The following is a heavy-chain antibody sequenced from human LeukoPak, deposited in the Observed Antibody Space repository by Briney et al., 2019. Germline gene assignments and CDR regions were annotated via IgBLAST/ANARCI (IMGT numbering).Heavy chain of an antibody. Sequence: EASVKVSCKASGYTFTGYYMHWVRQAPGQGLEWMGWINPNSGGTNYAQKFQGRVTMTRDTSISTAYMELSRLRSDDTAVYYCARARIMITFGGVIVVPLPDYWGQGTLVTVSS. D-gene: IGHD3-16*02. CDR2: INPNSGGT. CDR1: GYTFTGYY. V-gene: IGHV1-2*02. J-gene: IGHJ4*02. CDR3: ARARIMITFGGVIVVPLPDY.